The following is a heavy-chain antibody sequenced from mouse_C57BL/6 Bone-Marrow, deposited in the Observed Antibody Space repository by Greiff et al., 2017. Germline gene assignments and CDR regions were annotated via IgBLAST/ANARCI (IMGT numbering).Heavy chain of an antibody. V-gene: IGHV14-4*01. J-gene: IGHJ1*03. D-gene: IGHD1-1*01. CDR1: GFNIKDDS. Sequence: VQLQQSGAELVRPGASVKLSCTASGFNIKDDSMHWVQQRPEQGLEWIGWIDPENGDYASASKFPGKATITADTSSNTAYMQLSSQTSEDTAVDYGTASGSSQCFDVWGTGTTGTVSS. CDR2: IDPENGDY. CDR3: TASGSSQCFDV.